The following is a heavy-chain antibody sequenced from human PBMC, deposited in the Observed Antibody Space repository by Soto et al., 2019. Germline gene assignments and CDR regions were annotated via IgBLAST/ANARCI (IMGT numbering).Heavy chain of an antibody. V-gene: IGHV3-23*01. D-gene: IGHD2-2*01. J-gene: IGHJ6*02. CDR1: GFTFSSYA. Sequence: SLRLSCAASGFTFSSYAMSWVRQAPGKGLEWVSAISGSGGSTYYADSVKGRFTISRDNSKNTLYLQMNSLRAEDTAVYYCASFKDQLLSRYYYYYRMDVWGQGTTVTVSS. CDR2: ISGSGGST. CDR3: ASFKDQLLSRYYYYYRMDV.